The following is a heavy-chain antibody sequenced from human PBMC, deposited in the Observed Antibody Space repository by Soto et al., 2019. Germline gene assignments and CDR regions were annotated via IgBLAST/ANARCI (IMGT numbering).Heavy chain of an antibody. CDR1: GYTFTSYD. D-gene: IGHD2-2*01. CDR3: ARGGKDIVLVPAAIAFNYYYYGMDV. V-gene: IGHV1-8*01. J-gene: IGHJ6*02. CDR2: MNPNSGNT. Sequence: QVQLVQSGAEVKKPGASVKVSCKASGYTFTSYDINWVRQATGQGLEWMGWMNPNSGNTGHAQKFQGRVTLTRNTSISTAYMELSSLRSEDTAVYYCARGGKDIVLVPAAIAFNYYYYGMDVWGQGTTVTVSS.